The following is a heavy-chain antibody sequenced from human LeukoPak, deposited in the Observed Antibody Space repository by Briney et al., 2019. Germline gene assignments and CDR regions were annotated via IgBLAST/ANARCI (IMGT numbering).Heavy chain of an antibody. CDR2: FDPEDGET. Sequence: ASVKVSCKISGYTLTELCMHWVLQAPGKGLEWMGGFDPEDGETIYAQKFQGRVTMTEDTSTDTAYMELSSLRSEDTAVYYCATAHGSYLLTAFDYWGQGTLVTVSS. D-gene: IGHD1-26*01. CDR3: ATAHGSYLLTAFDY. CDR1: GYTLTELC. V-gene: IGHV1-24*01. J-gene: IGHJ4*02.